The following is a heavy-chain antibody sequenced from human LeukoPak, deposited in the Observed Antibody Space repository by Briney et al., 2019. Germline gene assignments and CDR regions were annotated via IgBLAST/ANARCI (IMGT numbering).Heavy chain of an antibody. J-gene: IGHJ1*01. Sequence: GASVKVSCKASGYTLTAHYMHWVRQAPGQGLEWMGRINPNSGGTNYAQKFQGRVTMTRDTSISTAYMELSRLRSDDTAVYYCANGITIFGVGTPVGYFQHWGQGTLVTVSS. D-gene: IGHD3-3*01. CDR1: GYTLTAHY. CDR2: INPNSGGT. CDR3: ANGITIFGVGTPVGYFQH. V-gene: IGHV1-2*06.